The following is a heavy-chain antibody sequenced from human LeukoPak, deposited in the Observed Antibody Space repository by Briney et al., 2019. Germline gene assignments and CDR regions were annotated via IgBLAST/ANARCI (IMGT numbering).Heavy chain of an antibody. J-gene: IGHJ4*02. CDR2: IYSGGST. CDR1: GFTVSSNY. CDR3: ARIRFSTKGEDY. Sequence: GGSLRLSCAASGFTVSSNYMSWVRQAPGKGLEWVSVIYSGGSTYYADSVKGRFTISRDNSKNTLYLQMNSLRAEDTAVYYCARIRFSTKGEDYWGQGALVTVSS. V-gene: IGHV3-53*01. D-gene: IGHD3-3*01.